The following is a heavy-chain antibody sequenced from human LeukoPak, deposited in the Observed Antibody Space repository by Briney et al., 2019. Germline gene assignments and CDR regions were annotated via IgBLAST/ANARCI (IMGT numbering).Heavy chain of an antibody. V-gene: IGHV1-69*01. CDR1: GGTFSSYA. J-gene: IGHJ3*02. Sequence: SVKVSCKASGGTFSSYAISWVRQAPGQGLEWLGGIIPIFGSSDYAQNFQDRVTITADESTSTAHMELSSLRSEDTAVYYCANVTTVTTKGHGAFDIWGQGTMVTVSS. D-gene: IGHD4-17*01. CDR3: ANVTTVTTKGHGAFDI. CDR2: IIPIFGSS.